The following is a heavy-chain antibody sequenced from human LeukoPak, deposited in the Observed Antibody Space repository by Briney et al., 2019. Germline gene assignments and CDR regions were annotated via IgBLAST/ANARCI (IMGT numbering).Heavy chain of an antibody. CDR2: ISDYNGNT. CDR3: ARDLQIFGVVTNDNWFDP. J-gene: IGHJ5*02. CDR1: GYTFTSYG. D-gene: IGHD3-3*01. Sequence: ASVTVSCMASGYTFTSYGISWVRQAPGQGLEGMGWISDYNGNTNYQQKPQGRVTMTTAPSTSTAYMELRSLRSHATAVYYCARDLQIFGVVTNDNWFDPWGQGTLVTVSS. V-gene: IGHV1-18*01.